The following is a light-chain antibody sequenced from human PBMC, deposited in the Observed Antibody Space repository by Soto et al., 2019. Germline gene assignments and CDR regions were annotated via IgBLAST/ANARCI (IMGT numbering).Light chain of an antibody. CDR1: NSDVGGYNY. CDR2: EGS. Sequence: QSVLTQPASVSGSPGQSITISCTGTNSDVGGYNYLSWYQQHPGKAPELMIYEGSHRPSRVSNRFSGSKSDNTASLTISGLQAEDEADYYCSSYTCSSTLYVFGTRTKVTVL. V-gene: IGLV2-14*01. J-gene: IGLJ1*01. CDR3: SSYTCSSTLYV.